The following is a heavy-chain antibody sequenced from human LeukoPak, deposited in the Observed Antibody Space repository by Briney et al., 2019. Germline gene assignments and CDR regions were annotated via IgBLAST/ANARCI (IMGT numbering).Heavy chain of an antibody. D-gene: IGHD4-11*01. CDR3: ARDAQRGFDYSNSLEY. Sequence: PGRSLRLSCAAAGFTFNHYGFHWVRQAPGQGLEWVAVIWSDGTNQYYADSVKGRFTISRDDSGNTVYLQMNSLRPEDTGVYYCARDAQRGFDYSNSLEYWGQGTPVTVST. CDR1: GFTFNHYG. J-gene: IGHJ4*02. V-gene: IGHV3-33*01. CDR2: IWSDGTNQ.